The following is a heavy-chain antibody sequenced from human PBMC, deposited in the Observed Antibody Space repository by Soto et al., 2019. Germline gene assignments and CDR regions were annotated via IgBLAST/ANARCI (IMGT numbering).Heavy chain of an antibody. J-gene: IGHJ4*02. Sequence: EVQLVESGGGLVQPGRSLRLSCTASGFTFDDYALHWVRQAPGKGLEWVSGITWNSDRVDYADSVKGRVTISRDNARNSMYLQMNGLRAEDTALYFCGKGLSIAAIDYWGQGTLVTVSS. CDR1: GFTFDDYA. CDR2: ITWNSDRV. D-gene: IGHD6-13*01. CDR3: GKGLSIAAIDY. V-gene: IGHV3-9*01.